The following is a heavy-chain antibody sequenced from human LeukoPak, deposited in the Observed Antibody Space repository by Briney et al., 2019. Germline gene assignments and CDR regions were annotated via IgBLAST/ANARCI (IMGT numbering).Heavy chain of an antibody. CDR2: ISSSGTYI. CDR1: GFTFSSYN. Sequence: NPGGSLRLSCAASGFTFSSYNMNWVRQAPGKGLEWVSSISSSGTYIYCADSVKGRFTISRDNAKNTLYLQMNSLRAEDTAVYYCARSDWFDPWGQGTLVTVSS. CDR3: ARSDWFDP. J-gene: IGHJ5*02. V-gene: IGHV3-21*01.